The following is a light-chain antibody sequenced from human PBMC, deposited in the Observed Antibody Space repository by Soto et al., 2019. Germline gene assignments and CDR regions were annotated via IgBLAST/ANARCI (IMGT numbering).Light chain of an antibody. CDR3: QQYGSSHPIT. Sequence: EIAVAQSKGTLSLSPRERANISCRASQSVFNNYLAWYQQKPGQAPRLLIYAASSRATDIPDRVSGIGSGTHFTLTISRLEPEDSAVYYCQQYGSSHPITFGQGTKVDI. V-gene: IGKV3-20*01. J-gene: IGKJ1*01. CDR2: AAS. CDR1: QSVFNNY.